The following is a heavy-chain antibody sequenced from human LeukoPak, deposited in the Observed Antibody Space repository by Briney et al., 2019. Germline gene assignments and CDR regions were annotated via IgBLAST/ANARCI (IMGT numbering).Heavy chain of an antibody. D-gene: IGHD2-2*01. CDR3: ARDIVVVPAATDYFDY. CDR2: ISAYNGNT. CDR1: GYTFTSYG. V-gene: IGHV1-18*01. J-gene: IGHJ4*02. Sequence: RASVKVSCKASGYTFTSYGISWVRQAPGQGLEGMGWISAYNGNTNYTQTLQGRVTMTTDTSTSTAYMELRSLRSDDTAVYYCARDIVVVPAATDYFDYWGQGTLVTVSS.